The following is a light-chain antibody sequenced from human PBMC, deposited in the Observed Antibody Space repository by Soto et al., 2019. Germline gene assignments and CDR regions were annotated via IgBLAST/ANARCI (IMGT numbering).Light chain of an antibody. Sequence: EIVLTQSPGTLSLSPGERATLSCRASQSITSSNLAWYQQKPGQAPRLLIYGSSSRATGTPDRFSGSGSGTDFTLTISTLEPQDFAVYYCQQYGSSPITFGQGTRLEIK. CDR2: GSS. V-gene: IGKV3-20*01. J-gene: IGKJ5*01. CDR3: QQYGSSPIT. CDR1: QSITSSN.